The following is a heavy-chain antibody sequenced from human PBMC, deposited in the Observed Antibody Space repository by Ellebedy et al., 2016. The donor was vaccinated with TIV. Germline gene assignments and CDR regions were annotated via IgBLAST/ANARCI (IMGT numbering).Heavy chain of an antibody. D-gene: IGHD2-2*02. Sequence: GESLKISCAASGFTFSTYGMHWVRQAPGKGLEWVAIISSDGNDKYYADSVKGRFTISRDNSKDTVYLHMNSLRAEDTAVYYCASRYTTWSGRECWGQGTLVTVSS. CDR2: ISSDGNDK. V-gene: IGHV3-30-3*01. J-gene: IGHJ4*02. CDR1: GFTFSTYG. CDR3: ASRYTTWSGREC.